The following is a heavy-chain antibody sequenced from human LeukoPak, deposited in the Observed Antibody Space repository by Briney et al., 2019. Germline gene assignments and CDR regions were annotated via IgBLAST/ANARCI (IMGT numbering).Heavy chain of an antibody. V-gene: IGHV1-69*05. Sequence: SVKVSCKASGGTFSSYAISWVRQAPGQGLEWMGRIIPIFGTANYAQKFQGRVTITTDESTSTAYMELGSLRSEDTAVYYCARQRNGDYPCFDYWGQGTLVTVSS. J-gene: IGHJ4*02. CDR1: GGTFSSYA. D-gene: IGHD4-17*01. CDR3: ARQRNGDYPCFDY. CDR2: IIPIFGTA.